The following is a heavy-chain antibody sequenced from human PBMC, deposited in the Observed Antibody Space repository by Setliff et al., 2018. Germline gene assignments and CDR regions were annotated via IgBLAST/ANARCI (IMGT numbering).Heavy chain of an antibody. J-gene: IGHJ4*02. Sequence: SETLSLTCTVSGGSISSSSYYWGWIRQPPGKGLEWIGSIYYSGNTYYNPSLKSRVTISIDKSRNQFSLNLNSVTAADTAVYYCARGGGYYLDLWGQGMLVTVS. CDR3: ARGGGYYLDL. CDR2: IYYSGNT. CDR1: GGSISSSSYY. D-gene: IGHD3-10*01. V-gene: IGHV4-39*07.